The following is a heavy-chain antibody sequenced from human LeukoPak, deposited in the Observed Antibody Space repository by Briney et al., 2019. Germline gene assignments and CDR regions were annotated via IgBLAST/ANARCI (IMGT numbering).Heavy chain of an antibody. CDR2: ISSDGSST. D-gene: IGHD6-6*01. CDR1: GFTFRNHW. J-gene: IGHJ4*02. CDR3: ARDQRVTGRPDIDY. V-gene: IGHV3-74*03. Sequence: GGSLRLSCAASGFTFRNHWMHWVRQTPGKGLVWVSRISSDGSSTTYADSVKGRFTIFRDNAKNTLYLQMNNLRAEDTAMYYCARDQRVTGRPDIDYWGQGTLVIVSS.